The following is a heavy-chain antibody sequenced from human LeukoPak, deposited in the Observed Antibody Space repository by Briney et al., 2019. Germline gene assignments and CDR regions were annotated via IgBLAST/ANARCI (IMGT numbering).Heavy chain of an antibody. CDR3: ALNPDYYGSGSFDY. D-gene: IGHD3-10*01. CDR1: GFTFSSYW. CDR2: IKEDGSEK. J-gene: IGHJ4*02. Sequence: GSLRLSCATSGFTFSSYWMSWVRQAPGKGLEWVADIKEDGSEKYYVDSVKGRFTISRDNAKSSLYLQMNRLRAEDTAVYYCALNPDYYGSGSFDYWGQGTLVTVSS. V-gene: IGHV3-7*01.